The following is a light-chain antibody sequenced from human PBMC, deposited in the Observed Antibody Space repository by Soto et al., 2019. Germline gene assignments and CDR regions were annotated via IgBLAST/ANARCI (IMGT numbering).Light chain of an antibody. CDR1: QSISGG. V-gene: IGKV1-5*01. CDR3: QQYDSYSWT. J-gene: IGKJ1*01. CDR2: DAS. Sequence: DIQMTQSPSTLSASVGDRVTITCRASQSISGGLAWYQQKPGEAPKILIYDASSLESGVPSRFSGSGSGTEFTLTISSLQPDDFATYYCQQYDSYSWTFGQGTKVEIK.